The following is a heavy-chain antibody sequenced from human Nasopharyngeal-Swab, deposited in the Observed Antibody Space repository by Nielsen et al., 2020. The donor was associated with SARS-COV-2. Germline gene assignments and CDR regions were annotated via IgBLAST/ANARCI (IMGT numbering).Heavy chain of an antibody. V-gene: IGHV3-23*01. CDR1: GFTFSNYG. D-gene: IGHD6-13*01. CDR2: MSGTGGST. J-gene: IGHJ4*02. Sequence: GGSLRLSCAASGFTFSNYGMSWVRQAPGKGLEWVAVMSGTGGSTHYTDSVKGRFTISRDNSKNKLYLQMNSLRAEDTAVYYCAKDKIAGSSWAYYFDYWGQGALVTVSS. CDR3: AKDKIAGSSWAYYFDY.